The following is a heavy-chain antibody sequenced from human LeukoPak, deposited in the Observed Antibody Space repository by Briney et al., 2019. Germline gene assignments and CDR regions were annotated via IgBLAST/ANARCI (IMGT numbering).Heavy chain of an antibody. Sequence: PSETLSLTCTVSGGSISSGSYYWSWIRQPAGKGLEWIGRIYTSGSTNYNPSLKSRVTISVDTTKNQFSLKLSSVTAADTAVYYCAGGEQQLPIDYWGQGTLVTVSS. CDR3: AGGEQQLPIDY. CDR2: IYTSGST. CDR1: GGSISSGSYY. V-gene: IGHV4-61*02. D-gene: IGHD6-13*01. J-gene: IGHJ4*02.